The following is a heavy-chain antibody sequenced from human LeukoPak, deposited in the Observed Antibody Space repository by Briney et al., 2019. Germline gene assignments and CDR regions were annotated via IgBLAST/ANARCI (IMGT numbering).Heavy chain of an antibody. V-gene: IGHV3-30*18. CDR3: AKDSRASGYSSSWLGY. CDR1: GFTFSSYG. J-gene: IGHJ4*02. D-gene: IGHD6-13*01. Sequence: GGSLRLSCAASGFTFSSYGMHWVRQAPGKGLEWVAVISYDGSNKYYADSVKGRFTISRDNSKDTLYLQMNCLRAEDTAVYYCAKDSRASGYSSSWLGYWGQGTLVTVSS. CDR2: ISYDGSNK.